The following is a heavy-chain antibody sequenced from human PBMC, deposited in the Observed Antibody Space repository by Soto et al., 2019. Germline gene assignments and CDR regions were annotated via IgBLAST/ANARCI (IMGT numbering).Heavy chain of an antibody. J-gene: IGHJ4*02. CDR1: GFTVSDYS. CDR2: ISSSGDLL. D-gene: IGHD2-21*01. Sequence: PGGSLRLSCTASGFTVSDYSVNWVRQAPGKGLEWISYISSSGDLLLYADSVKGRFTIARDIAKNSLYLQMDSLRDEDSAVYYCATWAIAVGGEGFWGQGTLVTVPS. CDR3: ATWAIAVGGEGF. V-gene: IGHV3-48*02.